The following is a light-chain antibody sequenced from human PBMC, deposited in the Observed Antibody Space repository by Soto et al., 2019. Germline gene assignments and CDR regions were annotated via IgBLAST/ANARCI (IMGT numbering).Light chain of an antibody. V-gene: IGKV1-39*01. CDR2: LAS. Sequence: DIQMTQSPSSLSASGGDRVTMTCRASRIIDTYVDWYQQKPGKAPDLLIYLASTLQVGVPSRFSGSGSGTDFTLTISRLEPEDFAVYYCQQYGSSGTFGQGTKVDIK. J-gene: IGKJ1*01. CDR1: RIIDTY. CDR3: QQYGSSGT.